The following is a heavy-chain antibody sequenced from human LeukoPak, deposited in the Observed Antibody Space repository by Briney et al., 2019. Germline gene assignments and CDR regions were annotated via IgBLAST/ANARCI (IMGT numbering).Heavy chain of an antibody. D-gene: IGHD6-19*01. J-gene: IGHJ4*02. Sequence: SETLSLTCAVSGGSIDSGGFCWAWIRQSPGKGLEWIGHIFYSGAASYNPSLKGRVTMSVDTSKNQFSLKLSPVTAADTAVYYCARGAGTFDYWGQGTLVTVSS. CDR3: ARGAGTFDY. CDR1: GGSIDSGGFC. V-gene: IGHV4-30-2*06. CDR2: IFYSGAA.